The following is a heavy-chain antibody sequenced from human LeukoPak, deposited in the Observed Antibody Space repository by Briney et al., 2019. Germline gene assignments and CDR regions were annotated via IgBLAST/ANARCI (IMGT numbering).Heavy chain of an antibody. CDR2: ISYDGSNK. CDR3: AKDLYNYGSHDAFDI. J-gene: IGHJ3*02. D-gene: IGHD5-18*01. Sequence: GGSLRLSCAASGFTFSSYGMHWVRQAPGKGLEWVAVISYDGSNKYYADSVKGRFTISRDNSKDTLYLQMTSLRAEDTAVYYCAKDLYNYGSHDAFDIWGQGTVVTVSS. V-gene: IGHV3-30*18. CDR1: GFTFSSYG.